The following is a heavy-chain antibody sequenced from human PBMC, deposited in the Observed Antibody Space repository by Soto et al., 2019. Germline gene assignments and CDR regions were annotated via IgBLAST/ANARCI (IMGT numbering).Heavy chain of an antibody. CDR3: ARESPSSQWLPTRYFDH. V-gene: IGHV3-48*02. D-gene: IGHD6-19*01. CDR1: RFTFSGYS. Sequence: GGSLRLSCAASRFTFSGYSMNWVRQAPGKGLEWVSYISGSSETIYYADSVKSRFTISRDNAKNSLYLQMNSLRDDDTAVYYCARESPSSQWLPTRYFDHWGPGTLVTVSS. J-gene: IGHJ4*02. CDR2: ISGSSETI.